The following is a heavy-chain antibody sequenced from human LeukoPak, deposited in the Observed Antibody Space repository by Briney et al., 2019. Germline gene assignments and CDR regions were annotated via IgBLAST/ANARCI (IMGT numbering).Heavy chain of an antibody. Sequence: PGGSLRLSCAASGFTFSSYSMNWVRQAPGKGLEWVSSISSSSSYIYYADSVKGRFTISRDNAKNSLYLQMNSLRAEDTAVYYCARDSSSWPGAYFDYWGQGTLVTVSS. J-gene: IGHJ4*02. CDR1: GFTFSSYS. V-gene: IGHV3-21*01. D-gene: IGHD6-13*01. CDR2: ISSSSSYI. CDR3: ARDSSSWPGAYFDY.